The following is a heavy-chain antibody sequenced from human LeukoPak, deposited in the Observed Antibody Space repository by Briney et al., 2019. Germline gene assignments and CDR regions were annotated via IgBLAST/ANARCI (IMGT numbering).Heavy chain of an antibody. J-gene: IGHJ3*02. V-gene: IGHV4-59*01. D-gene: IGHD3-9*01. CDR2: IYYSGSP. Sequence: SETLSLTCTVSGGSISSYYWSWVRQPPGKGLEWIGYIYYSGSPNYNPSLKSGGTISVDTTKNQCSLKLSSVTAADTAVYYCARSLRYFDWSDAFDIWGQGTMVTVSS. CDR3: ARSLRYFDWSDAFDI. CDR1: GGSISSYY.